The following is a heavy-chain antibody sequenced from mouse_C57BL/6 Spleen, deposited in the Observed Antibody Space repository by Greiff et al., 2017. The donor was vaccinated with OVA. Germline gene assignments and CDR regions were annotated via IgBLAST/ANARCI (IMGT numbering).Heavy chain of an antibody. J-gene: IGHJ1*03. Sequence: VKLQQPGAELVMPGASVKLSCKASGYTFTSYWMHWVKQRPGQGLEWIGEIDPSDSYTNYNQKFKGKSTLTVDKSSSTAYMQLSSLTSEDSAVYYCARNYGNYRYFDVWGTGTTVTVSS. CDR3: ARNYGNYRYFDV. V-gene: IGHV1-69*01. CDR2: IDPSDSYT. CDR1: GYTFTSYW. D-gene: IGHD2-1*01.